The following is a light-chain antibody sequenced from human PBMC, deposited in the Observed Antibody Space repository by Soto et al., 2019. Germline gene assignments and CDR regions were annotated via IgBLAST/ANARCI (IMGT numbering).Light chain of an antibody. J-gene: IGLJ3*02. CDR3: TSYTTSHSWV. V-gene: IGLV2-14*01. CDR2: GVN. CDR1: TSDVGSFTA. Sequence: QSALTQPASVSGSPGQSITISCTGTTSDVGSFTAVSWYQHHPDKAPQLVIFGVNDRPSGVSHRFSGSKSGSTASLTISELQPEDEAVYLCTSYTTSHSWVFGGGTKLTVL.